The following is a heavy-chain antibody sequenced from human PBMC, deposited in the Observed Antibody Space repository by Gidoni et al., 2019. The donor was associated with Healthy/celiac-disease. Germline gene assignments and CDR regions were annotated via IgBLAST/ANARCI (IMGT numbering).Heavy chain of an antibody. CDR1: GGSFSGYY. CDR3: ARASIYYGSVSGIGY. Sequence: QVQLQQWGAGLLKPSETLSLTCAVYGGSFSGYYWSWIRQPPGKGLEWIGEINHSGSTNYNPSLKRRVTISVDTSKNQFSLKLSSVTAADTAVYYCARASIYYGSVSGIGYWGQGTLVTVSS. V-gene: IGHV4-34*01. CDR2: INHSGST. J-gene: IGHJ4*02. D-gene: IGHD3-10*01.